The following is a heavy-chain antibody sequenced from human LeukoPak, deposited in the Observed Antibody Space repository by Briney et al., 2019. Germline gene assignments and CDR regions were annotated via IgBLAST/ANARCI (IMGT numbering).Heavy chain of an antibody. J-gene: IGHJ3*02. CDR3: ARHGAMIVVNDAFDI. CDR2: IYYSGST. D-gene: IGHD3-22*01. Sequence: AETLSLTCTVSGGSISSYYWSWIRQPPGKGLEWIGYIYYSGSTNYNPSLKSRVTISVDTSKNQFSLKLSSVTAADTAVYYCARHGAMIVVNDAFDIWGQGAMVTVSS. CDR1: GGSISSYY. V-gene: IGHV4-59*08.